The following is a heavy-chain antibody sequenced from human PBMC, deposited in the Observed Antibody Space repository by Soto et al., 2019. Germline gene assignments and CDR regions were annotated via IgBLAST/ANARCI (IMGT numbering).Heavy chain of an antibody. CDR1: GFTFSGYA. CDR3: AKDFVATTYFDY. V-gene: IGHV3-23*01. Sequence: PGGSLRLSCAASGFTFSGYAMSWVRQAPGKGLEWVSAISGSGGSTYYADSVKGRFTISRDNSKNTLYLQMNSLRAEDTAVYYCAKDFVATTYFDYWGHGTLVTVSS. J-gene: IGHJ4*01. D-gene: IGHD5-12*01. CDR2: ISGSGGST.